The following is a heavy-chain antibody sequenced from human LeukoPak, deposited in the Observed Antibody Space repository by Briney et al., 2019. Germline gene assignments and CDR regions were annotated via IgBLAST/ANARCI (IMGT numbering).Heavy chain of an antibody. V-gene: IGHV1-24*01. CDR1: GYTLTELS. CDR2: FDPEDGEK. Sequence: ASVKVSCKVSGYTLTELSMHWVRQAPGKGLEWMGGFDPEDGEKIYAQKFQGRVNMTEDKSTDTAYMELSRLRSEDTAVYYCASGSGRRYFDWIPKGDYYYGMDVWGQGTTVTVSS. J-gene: IGHJ6*02. CDR3: ASGSGRRYFDWIPKGDYYYGMDV. D-gene: IGHD3-9*01.